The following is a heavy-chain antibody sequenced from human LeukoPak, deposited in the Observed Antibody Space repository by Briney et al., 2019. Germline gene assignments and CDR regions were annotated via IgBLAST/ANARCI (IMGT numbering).Heavy chain of an antibody. J-gene: IGHJ5*02. D-gene: IGHD3-3*01. V-gene: IGHV1-46*01. CDR3: ARGPPEWLSYNWFDP. Sequence: ASVKVSCKASGYTFTSYYMHWVRQAPGQGLEWMGIINPSGGSTSYAQKFQGRVTMTRDTSTSTAYMELSSLRSEDTAVYYCARGPPEWLSYNWFDPWGQGTLVTVSS. CDR2: INPSGGST. CDR1: GYTFTSYY.